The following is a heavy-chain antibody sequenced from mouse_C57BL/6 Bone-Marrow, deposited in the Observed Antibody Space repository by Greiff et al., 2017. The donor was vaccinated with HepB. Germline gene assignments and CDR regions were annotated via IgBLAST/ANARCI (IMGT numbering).Heavy chain of an antibody. Sequence: VKLQQSGAELVRPGASVTLSCKASGYTFTDYEMHWVKQTPVHGLEWIGAIDPETGGTACNQKFKGKAILTADKSSSTAYMELRSLTSEDSAVYYCTTGNFYYAMDYWGQGTSVTVSS. D-gene: IGHD2-1*01. CDR3: TTGNFYYAMDY. V-gene: IGHV1-15*01. CDR2: IDPETGGT. J-gene: IGHJ4*01. CDR1: GYTFTDYE.